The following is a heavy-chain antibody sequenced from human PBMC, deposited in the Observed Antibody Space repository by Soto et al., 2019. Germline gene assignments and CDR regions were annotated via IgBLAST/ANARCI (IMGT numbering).Heavy chain of an antibody. Sequence: QLQLQESGSGLVKPSQTLSLTCAVSGGSISSGGDSWSWIRQPPGKGLEWIGYIYHSGSTYYNPSLTSRGTLSVDRSKSQFSLKLSSVTAADTAVYYCARVWGYSYGLASDIWGQGTMVTVSS. CDR1: GGSISSGGDS. CDR3: ARVWGYSYGLASDI. V-gene: IGHV4-30-2*01. CDR2: IYHSGST. D-gene: IGHD5-18*01. J-gene: IGHJ3*02.